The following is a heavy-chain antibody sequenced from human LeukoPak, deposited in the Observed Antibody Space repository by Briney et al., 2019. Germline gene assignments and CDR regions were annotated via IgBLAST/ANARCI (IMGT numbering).Heavy chain of an antibody. CDR2: MNPDSGDT. CDR1: GLTFTTHD. CDR3: ARGLGDYNTDWFPVSGY. Sequence: ASVKVSCKTSGLTFTTHDMTWVRQATGQGLEWMGWMNPDSGDTGYAQKFQGRVTMTWDTSISTAYMELSSLQSEDTAIYYCARGLGDYNTDWFPVSGYWGQGTLVTVSS. D-gene: IGHD3-9*01. V-gene: IGHV1-8*01. J-gene: IGHJ4*02.